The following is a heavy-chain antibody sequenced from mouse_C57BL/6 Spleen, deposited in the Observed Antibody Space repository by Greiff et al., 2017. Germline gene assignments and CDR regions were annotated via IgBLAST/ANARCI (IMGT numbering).Heavy chain of an antibody. CDR1: GYTFTDYY. V-gene: IGHV1-76*01. J-gene: IGHJ3*01. CDR3: ARGDHDSWFAY. Sequence: QVQLKESGAELVRPGASVKLFRKASGYTFTDYYINRVKQRPGQGLEWIARIYSGSGNTYYNEKFKGKATLTAERSSSTAYMQLSSLTSEDSAVYFCARGDHDSWFAYWGQGTLVTVSA. D-gene: IGHD2-4*01. CDR2: IYSGSGNT.